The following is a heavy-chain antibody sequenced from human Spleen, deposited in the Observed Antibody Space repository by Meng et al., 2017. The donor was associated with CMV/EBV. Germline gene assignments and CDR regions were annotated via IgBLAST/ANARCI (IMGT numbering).Heavy chain of an antibody. CDR2: IYYSGST. CDR1: GGSISSSSYY. J-gene: IGHJ6*02. Sequence: GSLRLSCTVSGGSISSSSYYWGWIRQPPGKGLEWIGTIYYSGSTYYTPSLKSRLTISVDTSKNQFSLNLSSVTAADTALYYCVRDVRYYRYAMDVWGQGTTVTVSS. V-gene: IGHV4-39*07. CDR3: VRDVRYYRYAMDV.